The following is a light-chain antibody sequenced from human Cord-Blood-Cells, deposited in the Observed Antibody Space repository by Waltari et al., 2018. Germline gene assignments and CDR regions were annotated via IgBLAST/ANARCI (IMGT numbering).Light chain of an antibody. V-gene: IGKV1-39*01. CDR1: QSISSY. J-gene: IGKJ1*01. Sequence: DIQMTQSPSSLSASVGDRVTITCRASQSISSYLNWYQQKPGKAPKLLNYAASSLQSGVPSMFSVSGSRTDFTLTISSLEPVDFATDYCQQSYSTPWTFGQGTKVEIK. CDR3: QQSYSTPWT. CDR2: AAS.